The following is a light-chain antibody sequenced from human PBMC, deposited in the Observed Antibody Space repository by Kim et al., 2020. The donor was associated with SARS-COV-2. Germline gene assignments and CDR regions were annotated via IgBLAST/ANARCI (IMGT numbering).Light chain of an antibody. CDR1: RNTVDYEG. CDR2: RNN. CDR3: SAWDSSLSAWV. V-gene: IGLV10-54*01. Sequence: HTATRTCAGDRNTVDYEGAVWLQQHQGHPPKLLSNRNNNRPSGISERLSASRSGNTASLTITGLQPADEADYYCSAWDSSLSAWVFGGGTQLTVL. J-gene: IGLJ3*02.